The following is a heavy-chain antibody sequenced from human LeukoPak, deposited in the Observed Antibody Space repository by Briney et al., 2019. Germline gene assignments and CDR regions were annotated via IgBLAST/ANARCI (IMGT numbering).Heavy chain of an antibody. CDR2: IIPIFGTA. J-gene: IGHJ4*02. CDR3: AREDPTVSDFDY. D-gene: IGHD2-21*01. V-gene: IGHV1-69*13. CDR1: GGTFSSYA. Sequence: SVKVSCKASGGTFSSYAISWARQAPGQGLEWMGGIIPIFGTANYAQKFQGRVTITADESTSTAYMELSSLRSEDTAVYYCAREDPTVSDFDYWGQGTLVTVSS.